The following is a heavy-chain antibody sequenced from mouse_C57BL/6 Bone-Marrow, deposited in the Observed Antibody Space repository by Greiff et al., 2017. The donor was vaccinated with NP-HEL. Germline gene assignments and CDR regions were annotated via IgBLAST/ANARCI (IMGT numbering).Heavy chain of an antibody. J-gene: IGHJ4*01. CDR2: ISNLAYSI. Sequence: EVKLMESGGGLVQPGGSLKLSCAASGFTFSDYGMAWVRQAPRKGPEWVAFISNLAYSIYYADTVTGRLTISRANANNTRYLEMGSRRSEDTAMYYCARHWATVVADYAMDYWGQGTSVTVSS. CDR1: GFTFSDYG. CDR3: ARHWATVVADYAMDY. D-gene: IGHD1-1*01. V-gene: IGHV5-15*01.